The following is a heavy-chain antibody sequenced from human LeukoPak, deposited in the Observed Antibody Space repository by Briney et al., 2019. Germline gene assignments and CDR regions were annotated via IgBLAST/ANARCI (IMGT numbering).Heavy chain of an antibody. CDR3: ARSGGHYYSDFDS. J-gene: IGHJ4*02. CDR2: IYYSGIT. V-gene: IGHV4-30-4*01. Sequence: PSQTLSLTCTVSGGSISSDDYYWSWIRQPPGKGLEWIGYIYYSGITYYNPSLKSRVTISVDTSKNQFSLKLKSVTAADTAVYYCARSGGHYYSDFDSWGQGTQVTVSS. D-gene: IGHD2-21*02. CDR1: GGSISSDDYY.